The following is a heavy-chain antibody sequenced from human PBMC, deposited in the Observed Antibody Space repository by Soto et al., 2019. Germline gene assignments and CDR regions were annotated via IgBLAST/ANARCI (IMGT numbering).Heavy chain of an antibody. CDR2: ISGSGGST. Sequence: PGGSMRLCCAAAGFAFSSYAMSWVRQAPGKGLEWVSAISGSGGSTYYADSVKGRFTISRDNSKNTLYLQMNSLRAEDTAVYYCAKVDVVVPAAPFDYWGQGTLVTVSS. D-gene: IGHD2-2*01. V-gene: IGHV3-23*01. CDR3: AKVDVVVPAAPFDY. J-gene: IGHJ4*02. CDR1: GFAFSSYA.